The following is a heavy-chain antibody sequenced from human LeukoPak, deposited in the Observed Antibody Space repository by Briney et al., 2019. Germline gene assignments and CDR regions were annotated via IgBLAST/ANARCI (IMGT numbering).Heavy chain of an antibody. V-gene: IGHV1-2*04. CDR2: INPNSGGT. D-gene: IGHD2-2*02. CDR3: ARGTPRNQLLLYHFDY. CDR1: GYTFTGYY. Sequence: ASVKVSCKASGYTFTGYYMHWVRQAPGQGLEWMGWINPNSGGTNYAQKFQGWVTMTRDTSISTAYMELSRLRSDDTAVYYCARGTPRNQLLLYHFDYWGQGTLVTVSS. J-gene: IGHJ4*02.